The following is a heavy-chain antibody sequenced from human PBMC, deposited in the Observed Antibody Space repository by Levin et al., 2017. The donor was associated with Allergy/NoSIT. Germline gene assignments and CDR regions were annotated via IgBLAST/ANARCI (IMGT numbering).Heavy chain of an antibody. J-gene: IGHJ6*03. V-gene: IGHV3-30-3*01. CDR2: ISYDGSNK. CDR1: GFTFSSYA. CDR3: ARDYDFWPVKGYYYMDV. D-gene: IGHD3-3*01. Sequence: PGGSLRLSCAASGFTFSSYAMHWVRQAPGKGLEWVAVISYDGSNKYYADSVKGRFTISRDNSKNTLYLQMNSLRAEDTAVYYCARDYDFWPVKGYYYMDVWGKGTTVTVSS.